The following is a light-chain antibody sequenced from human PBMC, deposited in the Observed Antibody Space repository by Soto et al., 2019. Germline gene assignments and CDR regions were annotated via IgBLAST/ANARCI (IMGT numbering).Light chain of an antibody. Sequence: QSALTQPASVSGSPGQSITISCTGTGSDVGGYNYVSWYQQHPGKAPKLIIFEVRNRPSGVSNRFSGSKSGNTASLTISGLQAEDEADYYCNSYTSSSTHYVFGTGTKLTVL. V-gene: IGLV2-14*01. CDR3: NSYTSSSTHYV. CDR1: GSDVGGYNY. J-gene: IGLJ1*01. CDR2: EVR.